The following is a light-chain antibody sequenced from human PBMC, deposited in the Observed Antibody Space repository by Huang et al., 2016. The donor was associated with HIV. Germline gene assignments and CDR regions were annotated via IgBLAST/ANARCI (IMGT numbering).Light chain of an antibody. Sequence: DIQMTQSPSSVSASVGDRVTITCRASQGISNWLAWYQQTAGKAPKFLIYAASSLQSAVPSRFSGSGSGTGFTLTISSLQPEDVATYYCQQANSFPITCGQGTRLEIK. V-gene: IGKV1-12*01. J-gene: IGKJ5*01. CDR1: QGISNW. CDR3: QQANSFPIT. CDR2: AAS.